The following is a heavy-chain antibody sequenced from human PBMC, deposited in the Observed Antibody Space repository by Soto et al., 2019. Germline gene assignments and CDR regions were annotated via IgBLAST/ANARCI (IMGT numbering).Heavy chain of an antibody. D-gene: IGHD7-27*01. CDR1: AFTFSNYA. V-gene: IGHV3-7*03. CDR2: INQDGSAT. Sequence: PGGSLRLSCAASAFTFSNYAMAWVRQAPGKGLEWMASINQDGSATYYVDSVKGRFTISRDNAKNSLYLQLNSLRAEDSATYYCARDRGPNTLDYWGQGTLVTVSS. CDR3: ARDRGPNTLDY. J-gene: IGHJ4*02.